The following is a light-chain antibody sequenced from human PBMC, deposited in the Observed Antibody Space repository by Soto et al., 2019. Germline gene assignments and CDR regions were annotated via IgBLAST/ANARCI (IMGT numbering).Light chain of an antibody. V-gene: IGLV2-14*01. Sequence: QSALTQPASVSGSPGQSITISCTGTSSDVGGYNYVSWYQQHPGKAPKLMIYDVSNRPFGVSNRFSGSNSGNTASLTISGLQAEDEADYYGSSYTVSSSVVFGGGTQLTVL. CDR2: DVS. CDR3: SSYTVSSSVV. CDR1: SSDVGGYNY. J-gene: IGLJ2*01.